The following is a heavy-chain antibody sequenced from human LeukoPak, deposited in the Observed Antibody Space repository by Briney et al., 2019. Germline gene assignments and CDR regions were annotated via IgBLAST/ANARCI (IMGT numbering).Heavy chain of an antibody. CDR2: ISGSGGST. CDR3: AKDFYDSSGSRYDY. CDR1: GFTFSSYA. D-gene: IGHD3-22*01. J-gene: IGHJ4*02. V-gene: IGHV3-23*01. Sequence: PGGSLRLSCAASGFTFSSYAMSWVRQAPGKGLEWVSAISGSGGSTYYADSVRGRFTISRDNSKNTLFMQMNSLRAEDTAVYYCAKDFYDSSGSRYDYWGQGTLVTISS.